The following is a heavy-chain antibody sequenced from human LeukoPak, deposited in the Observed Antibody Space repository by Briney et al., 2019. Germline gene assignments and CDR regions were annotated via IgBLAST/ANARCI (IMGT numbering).Heavy chain of an antibody. CDR1: GGSISSYY. CDR2: IYYSGST. D-gene: IGHD3-22*01. CDR3: ARDTYYYDSSGPEHNWFDP. Sequence: PSETLSLTCTVSGGSISSYYWSWIRQPPGKGLEWIGYIYYSGSTNYNPSLKSRVTISVDTSKNQFSLKLGSVTAADTAVYYCARDTYYYDSSGPEHNWFDPWGQGTLVTVSS. V-gene: IGHV4-59*01. J-gene: IGHJ5*02.